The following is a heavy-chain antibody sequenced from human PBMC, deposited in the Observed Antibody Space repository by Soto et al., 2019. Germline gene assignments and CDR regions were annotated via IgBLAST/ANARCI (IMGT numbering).Heavy chain of an antibody. D-gene: IGHD2-21*02. J-gene: IGHJ4*02. CDR3: VRDEVTPSGLGSEY. CDR2: INPYNENT. Sequence: QIQLVQSGAEVKKPGASVKVSCKASDYSFSSYAISWVRQAPGQGLEWLGWINPYNENTNYAQKFQGRISITTATSTRTAYLELRSLRFADTATYYCVRDEVTPSGLGSEYRGQGTLVTVSS. V-gene: IGHV1-18*01. CDR1: DYSFSSYA.